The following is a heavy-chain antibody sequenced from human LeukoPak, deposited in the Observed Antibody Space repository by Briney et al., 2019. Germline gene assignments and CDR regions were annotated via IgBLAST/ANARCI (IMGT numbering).Heavy chain of an antibody. Sequence: PGGSLRLSCAASGFTFSSYAMSWVRRAPGKGLEWVSAISGSGGSTYYADSVKGRFTISRDNSKNTLYLQMNSLRAEDTAVYYCAKACRRAAYGGVDYWGQGTLVTVSS. D-gene: IGHD2-15*01. J-gene: IGHJ4*02. CDR2: ISGSGGST. CDR3: AKACRRAAYGGVDY. CDR1: GFTFSSYA. V-gene: IGHV3-23*01.